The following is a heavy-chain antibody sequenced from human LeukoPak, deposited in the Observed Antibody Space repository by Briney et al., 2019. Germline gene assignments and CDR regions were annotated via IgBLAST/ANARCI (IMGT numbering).Heavy chain of an antibody. D-gene: IGHD3-22*01. CDR3: ARDRPYYYDSSGYYLDY. Sequence: AGGSLRLSCAASGFTFSSYSMNWVRQAPGKGLEWVSSISSSSSYIYYADSVKGRFTIFRDNAKNSLYLQMNSLRAEDTAVYYCARDRPYYYDSSGYYLDYWGQGTLVTVSS. V-gene: IGHV3-21*01. CDR1: GFTFSSYS. CDR2: ISSSSSYI. J-gene: IGHJ4*02.